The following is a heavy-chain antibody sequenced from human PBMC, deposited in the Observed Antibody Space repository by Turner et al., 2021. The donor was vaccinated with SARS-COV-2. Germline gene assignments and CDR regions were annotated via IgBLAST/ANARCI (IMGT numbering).Heavy chain of an antibody. V-gene: IGHV3-30-3*02. J-gene: IGHJ5*02. Sequence: VESGGGVVQAGTSLRLSCVASGFTFNDFAMHWVRQAPGKGLEWVAVLSDDRLKEFYADSVRGRFTISRDNSKNTLSLQLNSLRVDDTGVYYCAKVSRPGNDRPGWFDPWGQGTLVSVSS. CDR2: LSDDRLKE. CDR3: AKVSRPGNDRPGWFDP. CDR1: GFTFNDFA.